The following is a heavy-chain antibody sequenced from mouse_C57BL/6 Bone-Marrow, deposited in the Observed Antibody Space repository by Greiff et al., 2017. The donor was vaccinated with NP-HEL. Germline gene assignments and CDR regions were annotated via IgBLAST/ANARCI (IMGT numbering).Heavy chain of an antibody. CDR1: GFTFSSYA. Sequence: EVQVVESGGGLVKPGGSLKLSCAASGFTFSSYAMSWVRQTPEKRLEWVATISDGGSYTYYPDNVKGRFTISRDNAKNNLYLQRSHLKSEDTAMYYCARDVTVVATDYAMDYWGQGTSVTVSS. CDR3: ARDVTVVATDYAMDY. D-gene: IGHD1-1*01. J-gene: IGHJ4*01. V-gene: IGHV5-4*01. CDR2: ISDGGSYT.